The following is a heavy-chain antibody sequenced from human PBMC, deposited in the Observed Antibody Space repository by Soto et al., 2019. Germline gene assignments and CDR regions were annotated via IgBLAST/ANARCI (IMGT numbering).Heavy chain of an antibody. V-gene: IGHV4-59*01. CDR3: ARGGPADDILTGYWGAFDY. D-gene: IGHD3-9*01. J-gene: IGHJ4*02. Sequence: SETLSLTCTVSGGSISSYYWSWIRQPPGKGLEWIGYIYYSGSTNYNPSLKSRVTISVGRSKNQFSLKLSSVTAADTAVYYCARGGPADDILTGYWGAFDYWGQGTLVTVSS. CDR2: IYYSGST. CDR1: GGSISSYY.